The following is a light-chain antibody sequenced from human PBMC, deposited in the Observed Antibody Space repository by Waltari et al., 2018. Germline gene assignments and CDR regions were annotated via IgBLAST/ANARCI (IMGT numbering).Light chain of an antibody. Sequence: QSALTQPASVSGSPGQTITISCTGTSSDAGRYNLVSWYQQYPGTAPKLIIYEGSKRPSGISNRISGSKSGNTASLTISGLQADDEADYYCCSYAGSSTFLFGTGTKVTVL. J-gene: IGLJ1*01. CDR3: CSYAGSSTFL. V-gene: IGLV2-23*01. CDR1: SSDAGRYNL. CDR2: EGS.